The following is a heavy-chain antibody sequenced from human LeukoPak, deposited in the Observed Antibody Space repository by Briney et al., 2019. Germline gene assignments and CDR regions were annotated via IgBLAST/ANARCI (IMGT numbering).Heavy chain of an antibody. D-gene: IGHD6-19*01. J-gene: IGHJ4*02. CDR1: GYTFTNYA. CDR2: INTGNGNT. Sequence: ASVKVSCKASGYTFTNYAMHWVRQAPGQRLEWMGWINTGNGNTKYSQEFQDRVTITRDTSANTAYMEPSSLRSEDMAVYYCARAVKYRSGPLTDLLPYYFDYWGQGTLVTVSS. V-gene: IGHV1-3*03. CDR3: ARAVKYRSGPLTDLLPYYFDY.